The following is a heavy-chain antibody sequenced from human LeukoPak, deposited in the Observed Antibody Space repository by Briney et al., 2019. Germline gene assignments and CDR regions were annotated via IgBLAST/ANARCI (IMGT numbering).Heavy chain of an antibody. CDR3: ARDGYDILTGPTTFXY. Sequence: SETLSLTCSVSGYSISTGYYWGWIRQPPGKGLEWIGSAYHSGSTYYNPSLKSRVTTSVDTSKNQFSLKLSSVTAADTAVYYCARDGYDILTGPTTFXYWGXGILVTVSS. J-gene: IGHJ4*02. D-gene: IGHD3-9*01. CDR2: AYHSGST. V-gene: IGHV4-38-2*02. CDR1: GYSISTGYY.